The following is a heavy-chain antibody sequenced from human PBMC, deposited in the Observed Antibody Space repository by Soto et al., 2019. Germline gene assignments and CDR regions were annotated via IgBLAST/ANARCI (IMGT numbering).Heavy chain of an antibody. CDR2: INPSGGST. CDR1: GYTFTRYY. CDR3: ARADMVIRRAFDY. D-gene: IGHD5-18*01. V-gene: IGHV1-46*01. Sequence: ASVKVSCQASGYTFTRYYMHWVRQAPGQGLEWMGIINPSGGSTSYAQKFQGRVTMTRDTSTSTVYMELSSLRSEDTAVYYCARADMVIRRAFDYWGQGTLVTVSS. J-gene: IGHJ4*02.